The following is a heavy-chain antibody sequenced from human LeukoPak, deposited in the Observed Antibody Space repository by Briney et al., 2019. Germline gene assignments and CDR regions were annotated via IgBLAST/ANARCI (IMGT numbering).Heavy chain of an antibody. J-gene: IGHJ4*02. D-gene: IGHD3-22*01. CDR3: ARDGYYDSSGDY. Sequence: GRSLRLSCAASGLTFADYAMHWVRQAPGKGLEWVSSISSSSSYIYYADSVKGRFTISRDNAKNSLYLQMNSLRAEDTAVYYCARDGYYDSSGDYWGQGTLVTVSS. CDR2: ISSSSSYI. CDR1: GLTFADYA. V-gene: IGHV3-21*01.